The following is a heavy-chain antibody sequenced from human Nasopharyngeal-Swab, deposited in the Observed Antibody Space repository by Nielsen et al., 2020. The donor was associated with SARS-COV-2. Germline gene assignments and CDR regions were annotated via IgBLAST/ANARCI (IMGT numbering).Heavy chain of an antibody. J-gene: IGHJ4*02. D-gene: IGHD3-3*01. CDR2: IWYDGSNK. V-gene: IGHV3-33*01. CDR1: GFTFSSYG. CDR3: ARGPYDFWSGYPHYFDY. Sequence: GGSLRLSCAASGFTFSSYGMHWVRQAPGKGLEWVAIIWYDGSNKYYADSVKGRFTISRDNSKNTLYLQMNSLSAEDTAVYYCARGPYDFWSGYPHYFDYWGQGTLVTVSS.